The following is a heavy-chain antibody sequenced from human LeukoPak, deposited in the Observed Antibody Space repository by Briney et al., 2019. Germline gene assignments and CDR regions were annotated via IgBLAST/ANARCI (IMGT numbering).Heavy chain of an antibody. Sequence: GGSLRLSCAASGFTFSSYAMSWVRQAPGKGLEWVSAISGSGGSTYYADSVKGRFTISRDNSKNTLYLQMNSLRAEDTAVYYCAKEGHDYVWGSYRYPYNWFDPWGQGTLVTVSS. D-gene: IGHD3-16*02. CDR1: GFTFSSYA. V-gene: IGHV3-23*01. CDR2: ISGSGGST. CDR3: AKEGHDYVWGSYRYPYNWFDP. J-gene: IGHJ5*02.